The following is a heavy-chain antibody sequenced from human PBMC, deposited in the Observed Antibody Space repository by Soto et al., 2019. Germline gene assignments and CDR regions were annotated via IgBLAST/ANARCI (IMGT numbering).Heavy chain of an antibody. CDR3: ARALTGTTASDY. CDR2: INPNGGST. D-gene: IGHD1-7*01. J-gene: IGHJ4*02. CDR1: GYTLTSYY. V-gene: IGHV1-46*01. Sequence: ASVKVSCQVSGYTLTSYYMHWVRQAPGQGLEWMGIINPNGGSTNYAQKFQGRVTMTRDTSTSTGYMELSSLRSEDTAVYYCARALTGTTASDYWGQGTLVTVSS.